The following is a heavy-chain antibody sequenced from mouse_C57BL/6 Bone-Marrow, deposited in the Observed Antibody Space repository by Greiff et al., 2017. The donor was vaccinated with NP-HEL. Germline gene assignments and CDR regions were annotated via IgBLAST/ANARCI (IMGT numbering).Heavy chain of an antibody. CDR1: GYTFTDYY. CDR2: INPYNGGT. Sequence: VQLQQSGPVLVKPGASVKMSCKASGYTFTDYYMNWVKQSHGKSLEWIGVINPYNGGTSYNQKFKGKATLTVDKSSSTAYMELNSLTSEDSAVYYCASYSGYAMDYWGQGTSVTVSS. CDR3: ASYSGYAMDY. D-gene: IGHD1-1*02. V-gene: IGHV1-19*01. J-gene: IGHJ4*01.